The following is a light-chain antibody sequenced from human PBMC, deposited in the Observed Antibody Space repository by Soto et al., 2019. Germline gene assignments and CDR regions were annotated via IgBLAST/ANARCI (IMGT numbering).Light chain of an antibody. CDR3: CSYSSSTTRV. CDR1: SSDVGDYNY. J-gene: IGLJ1*01. Sequence: QSVLTQPASVSGSPGQSITISCTGTSSDVGDYNYVSWYQQHPGKAPKLMIYDVSNRPSGVSNRFSGSKSGSTASLTISGLLAEDEADDYCCSYSSSTTRVFGTGTKLTVL. V-gene: IGLV2-14*01. CDR2: DVS.